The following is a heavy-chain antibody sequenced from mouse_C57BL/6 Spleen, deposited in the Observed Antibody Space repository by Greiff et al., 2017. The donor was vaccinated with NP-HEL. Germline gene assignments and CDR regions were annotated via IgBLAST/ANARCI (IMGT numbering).Heavy chain of an antibody. CDR3: ARLDYYGSSYYAMDY. CDR1: GYSITSGYY. Sequence: EVHLVESGPGLVKPSQSLSLTCSVTGYSITSGYYWNWIRQFPGNKLEWMGYISYDGSNNYNPSLKNRISITRDTSKNQFFLKLNSVTTEDTATYYCARLDYYGSSYYAMDYWGQGTSVTVSS. V-gene: IGHV3-6*01. CDR2: ISYDGSN. D-gene: IGHD1-1*01. J-gene: IGHJ4*01.